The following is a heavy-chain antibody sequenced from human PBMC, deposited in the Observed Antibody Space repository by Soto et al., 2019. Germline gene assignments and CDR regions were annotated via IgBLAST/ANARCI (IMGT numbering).Heavy chain of an antibody. CDR3: AHCMTYDYCHY. Sequence: QITLKESGPTLVKPTQTLTLTCTFSGFSLTTSGVGVGWIRQPPGKALEWLALIYWDDDKRYSPSLRSRLTITKHTPQNHVVLTMTTIDPVHTATYYCAHCMTYDYCHYWGQGTLVTLSS. D-gene: IGHD5-12*01. V-gene: IGHV2-5*02. J-gene: IGHJ4*02. CDR2: IYWDDDK. CDR1: GFSLTTSGVG.